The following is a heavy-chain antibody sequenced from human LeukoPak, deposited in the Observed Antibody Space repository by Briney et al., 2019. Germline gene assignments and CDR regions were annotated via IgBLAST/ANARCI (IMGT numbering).Heavy chain of an antibody. CDR1: GFTFSSYS. Sequence: GGSLRLSCAASGFTFSSYSMNWVRQAPGKGLEWVSSISSSSSYIYYVDSVKGRFTISRDNAKNSLYLQMNSLRAEDTAVYYCARDRLLEDRDYSSYYYMDVWGKGTTVAVSS. D-gene: IGHD1-1*01. J-gene: IGHJ6*03. CDR2: ISSSSSYI. V-gene: IGHV3-21*01. CDR3: ARDRLLEDRDYSSYYYMDV.